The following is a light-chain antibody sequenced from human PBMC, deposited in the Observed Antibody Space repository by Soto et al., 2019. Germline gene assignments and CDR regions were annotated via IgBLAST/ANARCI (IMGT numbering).Light chain of an antibody. CDR3: QHYNTYS. CDR2: AAS. J-gene: IGKJ1*01. V-gene: IGKV1-39*01. CDR1: QSISNH. Sequence: DIQMTQSPSSLSASVEDRVIITCRASQSISNHLNWYQQKPGKAPKLLIFAASSLQSGVPSRFSGSRSGPDFTLTISSLQPDDSATYYCQHYNTYSFGQGTKVDIK.